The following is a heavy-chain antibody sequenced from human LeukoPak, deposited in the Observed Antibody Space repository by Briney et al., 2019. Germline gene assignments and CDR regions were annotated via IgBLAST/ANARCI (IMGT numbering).Heavy chain of an antibody. CDR3: ARVLWNGDYPRFDY. J-gene: IGHJ4*02. V-gene: IGHV3-9*01. Sequence: GGSLRLSCAASGFTFDDYAMHWVRQAPGKGLEWVSGISWNSGSIDYADSVKGRFTISRDNSKNTLYLQMNSLRAEDTAVYYCARVLWNGDYPRFDYWGQGTLVTVSS. CDR2: ISWNSGSI. CDR1: GFTFDDYA. D-gene: IGHD4-17*01.